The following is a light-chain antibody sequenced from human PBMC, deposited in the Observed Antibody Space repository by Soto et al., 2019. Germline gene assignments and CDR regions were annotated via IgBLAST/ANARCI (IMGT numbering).Light chain of an antibody. CDR1: QSISSW. Sequence: DIQMTQSPSTLSASVGDRVTITCRASQSISSWLAWYQQKPGRAPKLLIYEAFSLESGVPSRFSGSGSGTEFTLTISSLQPDDFATFYCQQYNDYPLTFGGGTKVEIK. V-gene: IGKV1-5*03. CDR2: EAF. CDR3: QQYNDYPLT. J-gene: IGKJ4*01.